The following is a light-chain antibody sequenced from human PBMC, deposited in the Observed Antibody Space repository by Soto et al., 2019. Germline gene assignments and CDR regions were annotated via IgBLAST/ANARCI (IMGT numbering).Light chain of an antibody. J-gene: IGKJ1*01. V-gene: IGKV1-8*01. Sequence: AISMTPSPASFSASTAVIVTITGRASQGISSYLAWYQQKPGKAPKLLIYAASTLQSGVPSRFSGSGSGTDFTLTISSLQPEDFATYYCQQSYSTWTFGQGTQVDIK. CDR3: QQSYSTWT. CDR2: AAS. CDR1: QGISSY.